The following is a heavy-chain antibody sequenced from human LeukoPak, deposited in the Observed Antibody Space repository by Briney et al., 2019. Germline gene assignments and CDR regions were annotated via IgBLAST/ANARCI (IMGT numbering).Heavy chain of an antibody. Sequence: GRSLRLSCAASGFTLSSSGMHWVRQAPGKGLEWVALIWYDGSHEYYADSVKGRFTISRDNSKNTLYLQMNSLRAEDTAVYYCARDLGYSSSWIDYWGQGTLVPVSS. J-gene: IGHJ4*02. CDR1: GFTLSSSG. CDR2: IWYDGSHE. V-gene: IGHV3-33*01. D-gene: IGHD6-13*01. CDR3: ARDLGYSSSWIDY.